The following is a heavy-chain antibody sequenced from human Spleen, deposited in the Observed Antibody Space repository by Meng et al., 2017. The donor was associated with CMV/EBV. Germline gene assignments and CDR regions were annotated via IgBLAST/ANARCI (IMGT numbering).Heavy chain of an antibody. CDR1: GFTFSTYE. Sequence: GGSLRLSCAASGFTFSTYEMNWVRQAPGKGLEWVSYIGNSGTTIYYADSVKGRFSISRDNAKNSLYLQMNSLRAEDTAVYYCASSFYYDYWSGFYFDYWGQGTLVTVSS. J-gene: IGHJ4*02. CDR2: IGNSGTTI. CDR3: ASSFYYDYWSGFYFDY. V-gene: IGHV3-48*03. D-gene: IGHD3-3*01.